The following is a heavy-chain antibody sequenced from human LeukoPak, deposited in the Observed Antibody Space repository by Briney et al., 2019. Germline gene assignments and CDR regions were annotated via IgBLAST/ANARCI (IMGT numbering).Heavy chain of an antibody. J-gene: IGHJ6*03. D-gene: IGHD3-10*01. V-gene: IGHV4-38-2*02. Sequence: SETLSLTCTVSGFSITSGYHWGWIRQPPGRGREWIGITYYTGTTDYNSSLKTRVNISVDKSMNQFSLKLTSVTAADSAVYYCARVRWYYDASGSRQTYYYIDVWGKGTTVSVSS. CDR3: ARVRWYYDASGSRQTYYYIDV. CDR2: TYYTGTT. CDR1: GFSITSGYH.